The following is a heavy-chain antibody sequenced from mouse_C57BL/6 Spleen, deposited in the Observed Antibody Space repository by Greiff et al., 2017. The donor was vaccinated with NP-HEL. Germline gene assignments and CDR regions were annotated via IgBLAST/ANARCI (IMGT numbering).Heavy chain of an antibody. CDR2: INPNNGGT. Sequence: VQLQQSGPELVKPGASVKISCKASGYTFTDYYMNWVKQSHGKSLEWIGDINPNNGGTSYNQKFKGKATLTVDKSSSTAYMELRSLTSEDSAVYYCARWDITTVVAPYFDYWGQGTTLTVSS. J-gene: IGHJ2*01. D-gene: IGHD1-1*01. V-gene: IGHV1-26*01. CDR3: ARWDITTVVAPYFDY. CDR1: GYTFTDYY.